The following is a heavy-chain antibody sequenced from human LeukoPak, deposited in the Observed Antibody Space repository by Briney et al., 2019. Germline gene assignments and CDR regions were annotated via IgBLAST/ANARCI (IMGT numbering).Heavy chain of an antibody. CDR3: ARAAITMVRGVNNWFDP. D-gene: IGHD3-10*01. J-gene: IGHJ5*02. V-gene: IGHV1-3*03. Sequence: GASVKVSCKASGYTFSSYAMHWVRQAPGQRLEWMGWINAGNGNTKFSHEFQGRVTITRDTSASTAYMELNSLRSEDTAVYYCARAAITMVRGVNNWFDPWGQGTLVTVSS. CDR1: GYTFSSYA. CDR2: INAGNGNT.